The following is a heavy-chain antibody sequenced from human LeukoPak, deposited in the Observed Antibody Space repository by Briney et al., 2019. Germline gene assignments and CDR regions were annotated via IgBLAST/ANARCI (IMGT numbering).Heavy chain of an antibody. Sequence: GGSLRLSCSDPGFTFSTYTMHWVRQAPGKGLEYVSAISSSGGTTYYADSVEGRFTISRDNSKNTVDLQMSSLRDEDTAVYYCVKDSWVFHYWGQGTLVIVSS. CDR3: VKDSWVFHY. D-gene: IGHD3-16*01. CDR2: ISSSGGTT. CDR1: GFTFSTYT. V-gene: IGHV3-64D*09. J-gene: IGHJ4*02.